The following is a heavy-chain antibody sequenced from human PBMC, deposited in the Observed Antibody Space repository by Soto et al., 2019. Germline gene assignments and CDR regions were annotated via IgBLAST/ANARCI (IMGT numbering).Heavy chain of an antibody. V-gene: IGHV3-33*01. J-gene: IGHJ6*03. CDR3: ARGVGDTSYYMDV. Sequence: GGSLRLSCAPCGFTFSNYGIDWVVHAPGKGLEWVAVIWYDGSNKHYADSVKGRFTISRDNSKNTLSLLVNSLRAEDTAVYYCARGVGDTSYYMDVWGKGTTVTVSS. D-gene: IGHD2-15*01. CDR1: GFTFSNYG. CDR2: IWYDGSNK.